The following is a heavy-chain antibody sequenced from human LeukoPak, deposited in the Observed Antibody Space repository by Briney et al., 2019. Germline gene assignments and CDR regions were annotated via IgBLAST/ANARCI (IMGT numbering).Heavy chain of an antibody. CDR2: FDPEDGET. CDR3: ATLNYYGSGSYYNYGMDV. Sequence: ASVKVSCKVSGYTLTELSMHWVRQAPGKGLEWMGGFDPEDGETIYAQKFQGRVTMTEDTSTDTAYMELSSLRSEDTAVYYCATLNYYGSGSYYNYGMDVWGQGTTVTVPS. J-gene: IGHJ6*02. CDR1: GYTLTELS. D-gene: IGHD3-10*01. V-gene: IGHV1-24*01.